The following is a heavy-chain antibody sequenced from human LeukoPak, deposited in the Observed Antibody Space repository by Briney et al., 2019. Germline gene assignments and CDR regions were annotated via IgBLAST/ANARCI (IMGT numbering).Heavy chain of an antibody. D-gene: IGHD4-17*01. J-gene: IGHJ4*02. Sequence: GGSLRLSCAASGFSFSDYSMNWVRQAPGKGLEWVSVISSGSSVIFSADALKGRFTISRDDAKNLLYLDMNSLRAEDTAVYYCARGHTAVTRHFDFWGQGTLVTVSS. V-gene: IGHV3-21*01. CDR3: ARGHTAVTRHFDF. CDR1: GFSFSDYS. CDR2: ISSGSSVI.